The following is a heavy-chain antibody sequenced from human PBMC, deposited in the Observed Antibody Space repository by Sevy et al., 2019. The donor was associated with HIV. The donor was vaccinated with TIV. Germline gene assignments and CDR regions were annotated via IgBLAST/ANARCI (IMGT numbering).Heavy chain of an antibody. Sequence: SETLSLTCTVSGVSISNYYWAWIRQPLGKGLECVGFSGSTNYNPSLKSRVTTSVDTSKNHFSLKLSSVTVADTAIYYCARGGPNQHQLDYFDYWGQGTLVTVSS. J-gene: IGHJ4*02. CDR2: SGST. CDR3: ARGGPNQHQLDYFDY. D-gene: IGHD6-13*01. V-gene: IGHV4-59*01. CDR1: GVSISNYY.